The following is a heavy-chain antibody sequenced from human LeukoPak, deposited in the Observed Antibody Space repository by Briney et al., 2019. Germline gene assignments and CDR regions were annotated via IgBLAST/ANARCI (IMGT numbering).Heavy chain of an antibody. V-gene: IGHV3-11*01. J-gene: IGHJ4*02. D-gene: IGHD3-22*01. CDR3: ARDSGRYYYDSSGYPDY. CDR1: GFTFSDYY. CDR2: ISSSGSTI. Sequence: GGSLRLSCAASGFTFSDYYMSWIRQAPGKGLEWVSYISSSGSTIYYADSVEGRFTISRDNAKNSLYLQMNSLRAEDTAVYYCARDSGRYYYDSSGYPDYWGQGTLVTVSS.